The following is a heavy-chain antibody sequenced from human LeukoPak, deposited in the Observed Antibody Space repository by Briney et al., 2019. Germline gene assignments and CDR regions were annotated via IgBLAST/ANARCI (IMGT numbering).Heavy chain of an antibody. CDR2: ISYDGSNK. CDR1: GFTFSSYG. CDR3: AKGGSLDYDFWSGYGGYFDY. J-gene: IGHJ4*02. D-gene: IGHD3-3*01. V-gene: IGHV3-30*18. Sequence: PGGSLRLSCAASGFTFSSYGMHWVRQAPGKGLEWVVVISYDGSNKYYADSVKGRFTISRDNSKNTLYLQMNSLRAEDTAVYYCAKGGSLDYDFWSGYGGYFDYWGQGTLVTVSS.